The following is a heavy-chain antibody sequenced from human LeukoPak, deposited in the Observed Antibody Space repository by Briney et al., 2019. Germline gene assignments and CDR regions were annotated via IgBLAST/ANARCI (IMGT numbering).Heavy chain of an antibody. CDR2: FDPEDGET. CDR1: GYTLTELS. D-gene: IGHD2-2*01. CDR3: AAHCSSTSCYFLIADYGMDV. V-gene: IGHV1-24*01. Sequence: ASVNVSCKVSGYTLTELSMHWVRQAPGKGLEWMGGFDPEDGETIYAQKFQGRVTMTEDTSTDTAYMELSSLRSEDTAVYYCAAHCSSTSCYFLIADYGMDVWGQGTTVTVSS. J-gene: IGHJ6*02.